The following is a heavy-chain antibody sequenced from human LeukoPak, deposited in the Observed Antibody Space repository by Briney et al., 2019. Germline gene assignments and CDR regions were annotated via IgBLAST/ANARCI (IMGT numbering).Heavy chain of an antibody. Sequence: PSETLSLTCAVYGGSFSGYHWSWIRQPPGKGLEWIGEINHSGSTNYNPSLKSRVTISVDTSKNQFSLKLSSVTAADTAVYYCARGRDYYDSSALSYWGQGTLVTVSS. D-gene: IGHD3-22*01. V-gene: IGHV4-34*01. CDR2: INHSGST. CDR1: GGSFSGYH. CDR3: ARGRDYYDSSALSY. J-gene: IGHJ4*02.